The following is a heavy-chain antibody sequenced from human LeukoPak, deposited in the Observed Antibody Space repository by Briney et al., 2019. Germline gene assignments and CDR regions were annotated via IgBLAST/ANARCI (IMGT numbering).Heavy chain of an antibody. D-gene: IGHD4-23*01. J-gene: IGHJ4*02. V-gene: IGHV4-34*01. Sequence: SETLSLTCTVSGGSISSYYWSWIRQPPGKGLEWIGEINHSGSTNYNPSLKSRVTISVDTSKNQFSLKLSSVTAADTAVYYCARGPDGGNTGDYWGQGTLVTVSS. CDR2: INHSGST. CDR3: ARGPDGGNTGDY. CDR1: GGSISSYY.